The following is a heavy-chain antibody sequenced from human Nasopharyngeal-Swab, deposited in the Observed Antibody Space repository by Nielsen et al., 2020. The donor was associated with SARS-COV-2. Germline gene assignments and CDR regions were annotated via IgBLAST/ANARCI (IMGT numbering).Heavy chain of an antibody. Sequence: WIHQPPGKGLEWVANIKQDGSEKYYVDSVEGRFTISRDNAKNSLYLQMNSLRAEDTAVYYCAREDGSGSPFDSWGQGTLVTVSS. J-gene: IGHJ4*02. CDR3: AREDGSGSPFDS. CDR2: IKQDGSEK. V-gene: IGHV3-7*01. D-gene: IGHD2-15*01.